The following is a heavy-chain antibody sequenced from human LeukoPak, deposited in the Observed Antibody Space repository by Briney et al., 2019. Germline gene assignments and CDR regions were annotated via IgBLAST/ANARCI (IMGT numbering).Heavy chain of an antibody. CDR1: GFTFSSYG. CDR2: IWYDGSNK. V-gene: IGHV3-33*01. D-gene: IGHD2-2*01. J-gene: IGHJ6*04. Sequence: PGGSLRLSCAASGFTFSSYGMHWVRLAPGKGLEWVAVIWYDGSNKYYADSVKGRFTISRDNSKNTLYLQMNSLRAEDTAVYYCASGDVPAATYYYYYGMDVWGKGTTVTVSS. CDR3: ASGDVPAATYYYYYGMDV.